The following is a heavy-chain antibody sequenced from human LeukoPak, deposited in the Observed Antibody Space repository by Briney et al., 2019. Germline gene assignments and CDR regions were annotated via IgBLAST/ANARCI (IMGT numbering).Heavy chain of an antibody. CDR1: GFTFDDYA. D-gene: IGHD3-10*01. Sequence: GGSLRLSCAASGFTFDDYAMHWVRQAPGKGLEWVSLISWDGGSTYYADSVKGRFTISRDNSKNSLYLQMNSLRAEDTALYYCAKDKEVRAYYNWFDPWGQGTLVTVSS. V-gene: IGHV3-43D*03. CDR2: ISWDGGST. J-gene: IGHJ5*02. CDR3: AKDKEVRAYYNWFDP.